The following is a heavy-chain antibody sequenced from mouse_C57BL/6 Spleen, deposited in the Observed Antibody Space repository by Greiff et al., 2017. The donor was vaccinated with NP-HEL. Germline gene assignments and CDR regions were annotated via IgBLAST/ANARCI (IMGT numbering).Heavy chain of an antibody. J-gene: IGHJ4*01. D-gene: IGHD2-2*01. V-gene: IGHV1-42*01. CDR2: INPSTGGT. CDR1: GYSFTGYY. CDR3: ARWLDAMDY. Sequence: VQLKQSGPELVKPGASVKISCKASGYSFTGYYMNWVKQSPEKSLEWIGEINPSTGGTTYNQKFKAKATLTVDKSSSTAYMQLKSLTSEDSAVYYCARWLDAMDYWGQGTSVTVSS.